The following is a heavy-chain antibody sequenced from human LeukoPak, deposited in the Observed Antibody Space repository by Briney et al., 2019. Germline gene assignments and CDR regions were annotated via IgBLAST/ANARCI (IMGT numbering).Heavy chain of an antibody. CDR3: ARENWVFDY. CDR1: GYPISSGYH. V-gene: IGHV4-38-2*02. CDR2: VYRSGST. Sequence: SETLSLTCVVSGYPISSGYHWGWIRQPPGEGLEWIGSVYRSGSTYYNPSLKSRVTISVDTSKNQISLKVRSVTAADTAVYYCARENWVFDYWVQGILVTVSS. J-gene: IGHJ4*02. D-gene: IGHD7-27*01.